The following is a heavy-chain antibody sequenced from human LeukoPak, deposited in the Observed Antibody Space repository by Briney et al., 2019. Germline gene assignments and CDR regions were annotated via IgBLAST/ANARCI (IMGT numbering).Heavy chain of an antibody. CDR3: ARGRGYYYDSSGYTLD. CDR1: GYSISSGYY. CDR2: IYHSGST. Sequence: SETLSLTCTVSGYSISSGYYWGWIRQPPGKGLEWIGSIYHSGSTYYNPSLKSRVTISVDTSKNQFSLKLSSVTAADTAVYYCARGRGYYYDSSGYTLDWGQGTLVTVSS. J-gene: IGHJ4*02. D-gene: IGHD3-22*01. V-gene: IGHV4-38-2*02.